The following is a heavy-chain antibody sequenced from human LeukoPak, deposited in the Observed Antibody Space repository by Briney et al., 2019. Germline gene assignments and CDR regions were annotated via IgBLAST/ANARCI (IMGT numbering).Heavy chain of an antibody. Sequence: GGSLRLSCAASGFTFSSYAMSWLRQAPGRGLEGVSAISGSGGSTYYADAVKGRVTISRDNYKAILDHQMTRRRTEGMAVYYCAKTRERENAFDIWGQGTMVTVSS. J-gene: IGHJ3*02. V-gene: IGHV3-23*01. CDR1: GFTFSSYA. D-gene: IGHD5-24*01. CDR2: ISGSGGST. CDR3: AKTRERENAFDI.